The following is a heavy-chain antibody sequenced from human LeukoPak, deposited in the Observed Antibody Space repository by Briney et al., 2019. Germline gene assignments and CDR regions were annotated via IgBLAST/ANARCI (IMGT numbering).Heavy chain of an antibody. J-gene: IGHJ4*02. CDR2: ISWNSGSI. D-gene: IGHD3-10*01. Sequence: PGGSLRLSCAASGFTFDDYAMHWVRQAPGKGLEWVSGISWNSGSIGYADSVKGRFTISRDNSKNTLYLQMNSLRAEDTAVYYCANSVSYGSGSYYSDYWGQGTLVTVSS. CDR1: GFTFDDYA. V-gene: IGHV3-9*01. CDR3: ANSVSYGSGSYYSDY.